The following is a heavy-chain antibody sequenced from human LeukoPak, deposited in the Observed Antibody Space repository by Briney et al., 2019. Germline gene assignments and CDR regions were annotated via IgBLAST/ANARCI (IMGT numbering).Heavy chain of an antibody. CDR1: GGSFSDYY. D-gene: IGHD1-14*01. V-gene: IGHV4-34*01. Sequence: SETLSLTCAVYGGSFSDYYWSWIRQPPGKGLEWIGENNHSGSTNYNPSLKSRVTISVDTSKNQFSLKLTSVTAADTAVYYCARDPGGYWGQGTLVTVSS. CDR3: ARDPGGY. CDR2: NNHSGST. J-gene: IGHJ4*02.